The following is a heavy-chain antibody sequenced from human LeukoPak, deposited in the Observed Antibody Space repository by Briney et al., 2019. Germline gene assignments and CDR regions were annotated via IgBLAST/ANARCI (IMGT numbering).Heavy chain of an antibody. CDR1: GFTFSSYA. CDR2: ISYDGSNK. Sequence: PGRSLRLSCAASGFTFSSYAMHWVRQAPGKGLEWVAVISYDGSNKYYADSVKGRFTISRDNSKNTLYLQMNSLRAEDTAVYYCARDLSDFWSGYSDYYYGMDVWGQGTTVTVSS. V-gene: IGHV3-30-3*01. D-gene: IGHD3-3*01. CDR3: ARDLSDFWSGYSDYYYGMDV. J-gene: IGHJ6*02.